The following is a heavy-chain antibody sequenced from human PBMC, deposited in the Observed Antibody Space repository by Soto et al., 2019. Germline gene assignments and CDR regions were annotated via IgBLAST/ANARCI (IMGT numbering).Heavy chain of an antibody. V-gene: IGHV3-30-3*01. CDR2: ISYDGSNK. CDR1: GFTFSSYA. D-gene: IGHD2-8*01. J-gene: IGHJ6*02. CDR3: ARELSGPYIVLIRGMDV. Sequence: GGSLRLSCAASGFTFSSYAMHWVRQAPGKGLEWVAVISYDGSNKYYADSVKGRFTISRDNSKNTLYLQMNSLRAEDTAVYYCARELSGPYIVLIRGMDVWGQGTTVTVSS.